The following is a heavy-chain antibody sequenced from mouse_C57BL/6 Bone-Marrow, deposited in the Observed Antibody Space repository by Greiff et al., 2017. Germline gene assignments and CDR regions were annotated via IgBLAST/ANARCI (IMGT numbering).Heavy chain of an antibody. CDR2: IDPNSGGT. D-gene: IGHD2-2*01. Sequence: QVQLQQPGAELVKPGASVKLSCKASGYTFTSYWMHWVKQRPGRGLEWIGRIDPNSGGTKYNEKFTSKATLTVDKPSSTAYMQLSRLASEDSAVYYCGRWSGSTMVTTSAMDYWGQGTSVTVSS. CDR3: GRWSGSTMVTTSAMDY. V-gene: IGHV1-72*01. J-gene: IGHJ4*01. CDR1: GYTFTSYW.